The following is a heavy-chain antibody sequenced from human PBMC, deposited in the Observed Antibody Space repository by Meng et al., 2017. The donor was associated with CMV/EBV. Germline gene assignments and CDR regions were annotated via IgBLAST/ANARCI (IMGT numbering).Heavy chain of an antibody. CDR3: ARDHSGPLSH. CDR2: IYSGGST. D-gene: IGHD1-1*01. Sequence: EGQFVESGGTLVQPGGSLGLSCAASGFTVSSNYMSWVRQAPGKGLEWVSVIYSGGSTYYADSVKGRFTISRDNSKNTLYLQMNSLRAEDTAVYYCARDHSGPLSHWGQGTLVTVSS. J-gene: IGHJ4*02. V-gene: IGHV3-66*01. CDR1: GFTVSSNY.